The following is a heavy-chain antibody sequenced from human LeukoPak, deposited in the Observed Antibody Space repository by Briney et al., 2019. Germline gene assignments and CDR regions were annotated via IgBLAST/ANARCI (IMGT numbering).Heavy chain of an antibody. CDR3: ARDVAGDPRYCSGGSCYQGY. V-gene: IGHV4-4*02. D-gene: IGHD2-15*01. J-gene: IGHJ4*02. Sequence: SETLSLTCAVSGGSISSSNWWSWVRQPPGKGLEWIGEIYHSGSTNYNPSLKSRVTISVDKSKNQFSLKLSSVTAADTAVYYCARDVAGDPRYCSGGSCYQGYWGQGTLVTVSS. CDR2: IYHSGST. CDR1: GGSISSSNW.